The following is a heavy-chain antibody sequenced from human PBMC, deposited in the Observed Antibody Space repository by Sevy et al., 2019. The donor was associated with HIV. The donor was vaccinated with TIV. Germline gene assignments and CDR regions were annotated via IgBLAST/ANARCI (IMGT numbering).Heavy chain of an antibody. Sequence: SETLSLTCTVSGGSISSGDYYWSWIRQPPGKGLEWIGYIYYSGSTYYNPSLKSRVTISVDTSKNQFSLKLSSVTAADTAVYYCARDRSYVILTGYLDYWGQGTLVTVSS. J-gene: IGHJ4*02. V-gene: IGHV4-30-4*01. CDR2: IYYSGST. CDR3: ARDRSYVILTGYLDY. D-gene: IGHD3-9*01. CDR1: GGSISSGDYY.